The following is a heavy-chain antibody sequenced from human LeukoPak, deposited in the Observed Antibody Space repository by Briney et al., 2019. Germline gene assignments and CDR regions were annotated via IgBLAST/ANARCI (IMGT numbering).Heavy chain of an antibody. J-gene: IGHJ4*02. CDR2: ISSSSSTI. V-gene: IGHV3-48*01. Sequence: GSLRLSCEASESTFSSYSMNWVRQAPGKGLEWVSYISSSSSTIYYAESVKGRFTISRDSAKNSLYLQMNSLRVEDTAVYYCARSRGNSGSYPLDYWGQGTLVTVSS. D-gene: IGHD1-26*01. CDR3: ARSRGNSGSYPLDY. CDR1: ESTFSSYS.